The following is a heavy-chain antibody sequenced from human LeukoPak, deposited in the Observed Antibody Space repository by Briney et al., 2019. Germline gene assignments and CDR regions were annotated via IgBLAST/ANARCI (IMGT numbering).Heavy chain of an antibody. Sequence: ASVKVSCKASGYTFTGYYMHWVRQAPGQRLEWMGWINGGNGNTKYSQEFQGRVTITRDTSASTAYMELSSLRSEDMAVYYCARGGGSPPAYYFYYMDVWGKGTTVTVSS. CDR3: ARGGGSPPAYYFYYMDV. CDR1: GYTFTGYY. J-gene: IGHJ6*03. V-gene: IGHV1-3*03. CDR2: INGGNGNT. D-gene: IGHD2-15*01.